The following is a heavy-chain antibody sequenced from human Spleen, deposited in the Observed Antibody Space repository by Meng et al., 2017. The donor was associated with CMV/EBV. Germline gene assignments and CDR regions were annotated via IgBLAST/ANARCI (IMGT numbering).Heavy chain of an antibody. J-gene: IGHJ4*02. D-gene: IGHD1-26*01. CDR1: GFTFSGYS. V-gene: IGHV3-21*01. CDR2: ITSRSSNT. CDR3: ARDLIRGVVGALPRGPGDL. Sequence: GESLKISCVASGFTFSGYSMNWVRQTTGKGLEWVSSITSRSSNTYYSDSVKGRFTISRDNAKNSLYMTMNSLRAEDTAVYYCARDLIRGVVGALPRGPGDLWGQGTLVTVSS.